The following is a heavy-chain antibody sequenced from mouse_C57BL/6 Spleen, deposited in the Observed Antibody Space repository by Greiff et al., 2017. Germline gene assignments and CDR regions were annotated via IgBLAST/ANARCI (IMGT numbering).Heavy chain of an antibody. D-gene: IGHD1-1*01. CDR2: IRSKSSNYAT. CDR1: GFTFNTYA. CDR3: VREGGITTPVGWYFDV. Sequence: EVHLVESGGGLVQPKGSLKLSCAASGFTFNTYAMHWVRQAPGKGVEWVARIRSKSSNYATYYADSVKDRFTISRDDSQSMLYLQMNNLKTEDTAMYYCVREGGITTPVGWYFDVWGTGTTVTVSS. V-gene: IGHV10-3*01. J-gene: IGHJ1*03.